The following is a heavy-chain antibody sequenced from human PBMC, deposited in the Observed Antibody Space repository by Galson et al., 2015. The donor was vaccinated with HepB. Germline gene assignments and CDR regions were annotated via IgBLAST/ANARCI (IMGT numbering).Heavy chain of an antibody. V-gene: IGHV1-69*02. CDR1: GGTFSSYT. CDR3: ATSDPQRDIVATIERYYYGMDV. J-gene: IGHJ6*02. CDR2: IIPILGIA. Sequence: SVKVSCKASGGTFSSYTISWVRQAPGQGLEWMGRIIPILGIANYAQKFQGRVTITADKSTSTAYMELSSLRSEDTAVYYCATSDPQRDIVATIERYYYGMDVWGQGTTVTVSS. D-gene: IGHD5-12*01.